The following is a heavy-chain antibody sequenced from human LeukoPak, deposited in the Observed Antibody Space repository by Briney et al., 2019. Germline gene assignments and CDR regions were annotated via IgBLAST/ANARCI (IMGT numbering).Heavy chain of an antibody. CDR1: GGSISSSSYY. CDR3: ASLSSSSQRKSPYYFDY. D-gene: IGHD6-6*01. CDR2: IYYSGST. J-gene: IGHJ4*02. V-gene: IGHV4-39*01. Sequence: SETLSLTCTVSGGSISSSSYYWGWIRQPPGKGLEWIGSIYYSGSTYYNPSLKSRVTISVDTSKNQFSLKLSSVTAADTAVYYCASLSSSSQRKSPYYFDYWGQGTLVTVSS.